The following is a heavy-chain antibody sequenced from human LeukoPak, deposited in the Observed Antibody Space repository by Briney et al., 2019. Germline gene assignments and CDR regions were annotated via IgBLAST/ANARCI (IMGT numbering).Heavy chain of an antibody. D-gene: IGHD4/OR15-4a*01. CDR2: ISGSGGST. CDR1: GFTFSSYG. V-gene: IGHV3-23*01. CDR3: AKGSNSLDY. J-gene: IGHJ4*02. Sequence: PGGSLRFSCAASGFTFSSYGMSWVRQAPGKGLEWVSVISGSGGSTYYADSVKGRFTISRDNSKNTLYLQMSSLRAEDTAVYYCAKGSNSLDYWGQGTLVTVSS.